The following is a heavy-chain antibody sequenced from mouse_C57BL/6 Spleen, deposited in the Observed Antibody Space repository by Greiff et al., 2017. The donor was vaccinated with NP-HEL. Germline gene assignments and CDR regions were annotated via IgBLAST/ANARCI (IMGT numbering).Heavy chain of an antibody. J-gene: IGHJ2*01. V-gene: IGHV1-52*01. Sequence: QVQLKQPGAELVRPGSSVKLSCKASGYTFTSYWMHWVKQRPIQGLEWIGNIDPSDSETHYNQKFKDKATLTVDKSSSTAYMQLSSLTSEDSAVYYCARGGTGAFDYWGQGTTLTVSS. D-gene: IGHD4-1*01. CDR1: GYTFTSYW. CDR2: IDPSDSET. CDR3: ARGGTGAFDY.